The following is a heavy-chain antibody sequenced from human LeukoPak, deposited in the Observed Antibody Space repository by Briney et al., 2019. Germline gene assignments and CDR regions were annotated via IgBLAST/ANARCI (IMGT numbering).Heavy chain of an antibody. V-gene: IGHV1-18*01. J-gene: IGHJ6*02. D-gene: IGHD3-10*01. Sequence: ASVKVSCKASGGTFSSYGISWVRQAPGQGLEWMGWISAYNGNTNYAQKLQGRVTMTTDTSTSTAYMELRSLRSDDTAVYYCARELSPTLFGMDVWGQGTTVTVSS. CDR3: ARELSPTLFGMDV. CDR1: GGTFSSYG. CDR2: ISAYNGNT.